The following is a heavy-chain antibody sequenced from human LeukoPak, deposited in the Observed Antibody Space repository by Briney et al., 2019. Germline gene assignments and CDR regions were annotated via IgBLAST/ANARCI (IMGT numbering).Heavy chain of an antibody. D-gene: IGHD3-22*01. Sequence: ASVKVSCKASGYTFTSYYMHWVRQAPGQGLEWMGWINPNSGGTNYAQKFQGRVTMTRDTSISTAYMELSRLRFDDTAVYYCARDSWVIVAFDIWGQGTMVTVSS. J-gene: IGHJ3*02. CDR2: INPNSGGT. V-gene: IGHV1-2*02. CDR3: ARDSWVIVAFDI. CDR1: GYTFTSYY.